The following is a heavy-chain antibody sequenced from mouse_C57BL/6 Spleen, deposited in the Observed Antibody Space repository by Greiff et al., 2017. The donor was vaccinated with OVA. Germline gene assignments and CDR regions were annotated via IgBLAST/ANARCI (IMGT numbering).Heavy chain of an antibody. V-gene: IGHV1-52*01. CDR3: ARSVVTGTYYAMDY. CDR1: GYTFTSYW. Sequence: QVQLQQPGAELVRPGSSVKLSCKASGYTFTSYWMHWVKQRPIQGLEWIGNIDPSDSETHYNQKFKDKATLTVDKSSSTAYMQLSSLTSEDSAVYYCARSVVTGTYYAMDYWGQGTSVTVSS. CDR2: IDPSDSET. J-gene: IGHJ4*01. D-gene: IGHD4-1*01.